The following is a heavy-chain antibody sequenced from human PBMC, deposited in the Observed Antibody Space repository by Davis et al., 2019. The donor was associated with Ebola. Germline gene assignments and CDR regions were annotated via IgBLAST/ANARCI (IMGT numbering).Heavy chain of an antibody. D-gene: IGHD3-10*01. Sequence: GESLKISCAASGFLFSDYSMNWVRQAPGKGLEWVSYISSSGSIIYYADSVKGRFTISRDNAKNSLYLQMNSLRAEDTAVYYCARGGLIDYWGQGTLVTVSS. J-gene: IGHJ4*02. V-gene: IGHV3-48*04. CDR1: GFLFSDYS. CDR2: ISSSGSII. CDR3: ARGGLIDY.